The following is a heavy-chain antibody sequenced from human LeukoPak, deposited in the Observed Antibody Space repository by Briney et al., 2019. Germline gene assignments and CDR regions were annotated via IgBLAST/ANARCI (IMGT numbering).Heavy chain of an antibody. J-gene: IGHJ4*02. CDR1: GFTVSSNY. D-gene: IGHD5-12*01. V-gene: IGHV3-53*01. CDR2: IYSGGST. CDR3: ATAVYSGYDFGY. Sequence: GGSLRLSCAASGFTVSSNYMSWVRQAPGKGLEWVSVIYSGGSTYYADSVKGQFTISRDNSKNTLHLQMNSLRAEDTAVYYCATAVYSGYDFGYWGQGTLVTVSS.